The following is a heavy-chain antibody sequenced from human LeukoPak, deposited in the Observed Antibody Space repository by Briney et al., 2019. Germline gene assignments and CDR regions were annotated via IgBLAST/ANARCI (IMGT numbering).Heavy chain of an antibody. CDR2: ISSSGSTI. V-gene: IGHV3-48*03. J-gene: IGHJ4*02. CDR3: ARCLKQGGFGELYGTMTNIDY. Sequence: GGSLRLSCAASGFTFSSYEMNWVRQAPGKGLEWVSYISSSGSTIYYADSVKGRFTISRDNAKNSLYLQMNSLRAEDTAVYYCARCLKQGGFGELYGTMTNIDYWGQGTLVTVSS. D-gene: IGHD3-10*01. CDR1: GFTFSSYE.